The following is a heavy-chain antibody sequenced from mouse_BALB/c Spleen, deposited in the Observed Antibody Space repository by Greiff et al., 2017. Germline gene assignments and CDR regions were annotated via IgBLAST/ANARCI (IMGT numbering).Heavy chain of an antibody. CDR1: GFSLTGYG. Sequence: VKLMESGPGLVAPSQSLSITCTVSGFSLTGYGVNWVRQPPGKGLEWLGMIWGDGSTDYNSALKSRLSISKDNSKSQVFLKMNSLQTDDTARYYCARDRGYPYWYFDVWGAGTTVTVSS. D-gene: IGHD2-14*01. CDR2: IWGDGST. V-gene: IGHV2-6-7*01. CDR3: ARDRGYPYWYFDV. J-gene: IGHJ1*01.